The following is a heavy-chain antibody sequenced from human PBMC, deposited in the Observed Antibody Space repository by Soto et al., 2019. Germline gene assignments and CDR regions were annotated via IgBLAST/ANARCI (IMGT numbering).Heavy chain of an antibody. CDR3: AKDHPIHNFWSGETNYYFDY. J-gene: IGHJ4*02. D-gene: IGHD3-3*01. Sequence: GGSLRLSCAASGFTFSSYAMSWVRQAPGKGLEWVSAISGSGGSTYYADSVKGRFTISRDNSKNTLYLQMNSLRAEDTAVYYCAKDHPIHNFWSGETNYYFDYWGQGTLVTVSS. CDR1: GFTFSSYA. V-gene: IGHV3-23*01. CDR2: ISGSGGST.